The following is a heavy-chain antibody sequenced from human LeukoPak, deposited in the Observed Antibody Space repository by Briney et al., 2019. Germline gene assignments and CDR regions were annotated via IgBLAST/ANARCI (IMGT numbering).Heavy chain of an antibody. Sequence: GGSLRLSCAASGFTFSSYWMHWVRQAPGKGLEWVAFIRYDGSNKYYADSVKGRFTISRDNSKNTPYLQMNSLRAEDTAVYYCAKDKEMATEHWGQGTLVTVSS. D-gene: IGHD5-24*01. V-gene: IGHV3-30*02. CDR3: AKDKEMATEH. CDR1: GFTFSSYW. J-gene: IGHJ1*01. CDR2: IRYDGSNK.